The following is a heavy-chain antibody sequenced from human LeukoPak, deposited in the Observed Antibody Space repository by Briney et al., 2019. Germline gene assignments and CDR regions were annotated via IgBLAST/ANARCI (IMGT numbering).Heavy chain of an antibody. CDR3: ARAMIVDAGIDY. Sequence: GGSLRLSCAASGFTFSSYAMSWVRQAPGKGLEWVAVIWYDGSNKYYADSVKGRFTISRDNSKNTLYLQMNSLRAEDTAVYYCARAMIVDAGIDYWGQGTLVTVSS. D-gene: IGHD3-22*01. CDR2: IWYDGSNK. CDR1: GFTFSSYA. V-gene: IGHV3-33*08. J-gene: IGHJ4*02.